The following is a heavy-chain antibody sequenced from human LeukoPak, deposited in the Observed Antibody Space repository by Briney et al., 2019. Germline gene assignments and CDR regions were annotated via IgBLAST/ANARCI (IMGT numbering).Heavy chain of an antibody. CDR1: GGTFSSYA. CDR3: VRGLEMATISGAFDI. D-gene: IGHD5-24*01. CDR2: IIPIFGTA. V-gene: IGHV1-69*06. J-gene: IGHJ3*02. Sequence: SVKVSCKASGGTFSSYAISWVRQAPGQGLEWMGGIIPIFGTANYAQKFQGRVTITADKSTSTAYMELSSLRSEDTAVYYCVRGLEMATISGAFDIWGQGTMVTVSS.